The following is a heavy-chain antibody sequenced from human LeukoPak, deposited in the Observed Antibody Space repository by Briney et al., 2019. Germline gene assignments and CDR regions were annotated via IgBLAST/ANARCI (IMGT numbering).Heavy chain of an antibody. CDR3: AKGRGYSYGNGYFDY. D-gene: IGHD5-18*01. Sequence: GGSLRLSCAASGFTFSSNAMNWVRQAPGKGLEWVSVISGSGSSTYYADSVKGRFTISRDNSKNTMYLQMNSLRAEDTAVYYCAKGRGYSYGNGYFDYWGQGTLVTASS. J-gene: IGHJ4*02. CDR2: ISGSGSST. V-gene: IGHV3-23*01. CDR1: GFTFSSNA.